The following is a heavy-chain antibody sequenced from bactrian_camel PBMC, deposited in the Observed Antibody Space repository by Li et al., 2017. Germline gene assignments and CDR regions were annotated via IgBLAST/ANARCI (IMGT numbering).Heavy chain of an antibody. Sequence: LVESGGGSVEAGGSLRLSCVGSGFTYSRFCMGWYRQYPGKEREGVATIHRDGTTAYADSVKGRFTISKDNSKSTLSLQMNSLKPEDTAMYYCAAKRGWCSWSSYDFNYWGQGTQVTVS. CDR3: AAKRGWCSWSSYDFNY. J-gene: IGHJ6*01. CDR2: IHRDGTT. V-gene: IGHV3S55*01. CDR1: GFTYSRFC. D-gene: IGHD6*01.